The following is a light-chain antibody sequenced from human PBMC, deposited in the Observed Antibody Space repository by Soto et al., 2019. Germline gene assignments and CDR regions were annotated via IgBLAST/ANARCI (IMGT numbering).Light chain of an antibody. V-gene: IGKV3-20*01. Sequence: EVVLTQSPGTLSLSPGERATLSCRASQTVRTTYLAWYQQKPGQAPRVLIYGTSSRANGIPDRFSGSGSGTDFTLTISRLEPEDFAVYYCQQYDRSPRTFGQGTKVEIK. CDR1: QTVRTTY. CDR2: GTS. J-gene: IGKJ1*01. CDR3: QQYDRSPRT.